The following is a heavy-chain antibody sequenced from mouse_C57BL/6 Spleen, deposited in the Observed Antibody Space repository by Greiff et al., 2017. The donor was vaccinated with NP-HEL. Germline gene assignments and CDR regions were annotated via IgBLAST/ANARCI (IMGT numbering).Heavy chain of an antibody. CDR1: GFTFSSYA. CDR3: AREGYSNYGSWFAY. Sequence: EVQLQESGGGLVKPGGSLKLSCAASGFTFSSYAMSWVRQTPEKRLEWVATISDAGSYTYYPDTVKGRFLISRDNAKNNLYMQMSHLKSEDTAIYYCAREGYSNYGSWFAYWGQGTLVTVSA. J-gene: IGHJ3*01. D-gene: IGHD2-5*01. CDR2: ISDAGSYT. V-gene: IGHV5-4*01.